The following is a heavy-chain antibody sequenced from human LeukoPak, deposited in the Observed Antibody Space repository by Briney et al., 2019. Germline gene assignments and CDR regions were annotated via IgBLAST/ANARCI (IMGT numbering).Heavy chain of an antibody. D-gene: IGHD6-6*01. CDR1: GFSPPTRGMC. CDR3: ARYSSSYMWFDP. CDR2: NDSDDAK. Sequence: SGPALVHPTQTLTLTCTFSGFSPPTRGMCVSWSRQPPGKALERLARNDSDDAKYDSPSLKTRLTISKDTSKNPVVLTMCNMDPVDTTTYCCARYSSSYMWFDPWGQGALVTVSS. J-gene: IGHJ5*02. V-gene: IGHV2-70*11.